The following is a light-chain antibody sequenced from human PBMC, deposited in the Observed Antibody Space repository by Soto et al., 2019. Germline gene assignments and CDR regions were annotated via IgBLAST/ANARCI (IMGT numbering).Light chain of an antibody. CDR2: EVN. Sequence: QSVLTQPASVSGSPGQSITISCTGTSSDVGRYNYVSWYQQYPGKAPKLMIYEVNNRPSGISNRFSGSKSGNTASLTISGLQAEDESDYYCSSYSFGTTPYVFGTGTKLTVL. J-gene: IGLJ1*01. V-gene: IGLV2-14*03. CDR3: SSYSFGTTPYV. CDR1: SSDVGRYNY.